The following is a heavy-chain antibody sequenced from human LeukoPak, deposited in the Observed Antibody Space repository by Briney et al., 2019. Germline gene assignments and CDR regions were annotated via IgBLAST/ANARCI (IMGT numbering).Heavy chain of an antibody. J-gene: IGHJ4*02. V-gene: IGHV1-69*13. CDR3: AFDSSGYYWYFDY. CDR2: IIPIFGTA. CDR1: GGTFSSYA. Sequence: ASVKVSCKASGGTFSSYAISWVRQAPGQGLEWMGGIIPIFGTANYAQKFQGRVTITADESTSTAYMELSSLRSEGTAVYYCAFDSSGYYWYFDYWGQGTLVTVSS. D-gene: IGHD3-22*01.